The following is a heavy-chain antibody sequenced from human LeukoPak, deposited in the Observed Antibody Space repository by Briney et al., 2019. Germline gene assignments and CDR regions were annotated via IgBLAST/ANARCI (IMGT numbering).Heavy chain of an antibody. D-gene: IGHD3-10*01. J-gene: IGHJ4*02. Sequence: ASVKVSCKASGYTFTGYYMHWVRQAPGQGLEWMGWINPNSGGTNYAQKFQGRVTMTRDTSISTAYMELSRPRSDDTAVYYCARLARRFGELDYWGQGTLVTVSS. V-gene: IGHV1-2*02. CDR3: ARLARRFGELDY. CDR2: INPNSGGT. CDR1: GYTFTGYY.